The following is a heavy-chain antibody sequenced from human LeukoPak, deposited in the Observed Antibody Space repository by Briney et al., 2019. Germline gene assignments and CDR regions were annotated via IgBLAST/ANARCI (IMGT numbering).Heavy chain of an antibody. J-gene: IGHJ6*03. Sequence: GASVKVSCKASGGTFSSYAISWVRQAPGQGLEWMGGIIPIFGTADYAQKFQGRVTITTDESTSTAYMELSSLRSEDTAVYYCARGTNSDSSSHNYYYYYMDVWGKGTTVTVSS. CDR2: IIPIFGTA. V-gene: IGHV1-69*05. CDR3: ARGTNSDSSSHNYYYYYMDV. D-gene: IGHD6-6*01. CDR1: GGTFSSYA.